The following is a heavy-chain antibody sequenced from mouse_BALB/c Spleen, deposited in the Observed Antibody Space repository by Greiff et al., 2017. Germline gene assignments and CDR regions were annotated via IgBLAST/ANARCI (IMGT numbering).Heavy chain of an antibody. CDR2: INSNGGST. J-gene: IGHJ1*01. Sequence: EVQVVESGGGLVQPGGSLKLSCAASGFTFSSYGMSWVRQTPDKRLELVATINSNGGSTYYPDSVTGRFTISRDNAKNTLYLQMSSLKSEDTAMYYCARGLLRLLYWYFDVWGAGTTVTVSS. V-gene: IGHV5-6-3*01. CDR3: ARGLLRLLYWYFDV. D-gene: IGHD1-2*01. CDR1: GFTFSSYG.